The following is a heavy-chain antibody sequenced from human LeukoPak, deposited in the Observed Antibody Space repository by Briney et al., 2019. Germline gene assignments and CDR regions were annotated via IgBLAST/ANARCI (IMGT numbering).Heavy chain of an antibody. CDR3: ARSTNPYDSSGYYLGSWFDP. CDR2: MNPNSGNT. CDR1: GYTFTSYD. D-gene: IGHD3-22*01. Sequence: ASVKVSCKASGYTFTSYDINWVRQATGQGLEWMGWMNPNSGNTGYAQKFQGRVTITRNTSISTAYMELSSLRSEDTAVYYCARSTNPYDSSGYYLGSWFDPWGQGTLVTVSS. V-gene: IGHV1-8*03. J-gene: IGHJ5*02.